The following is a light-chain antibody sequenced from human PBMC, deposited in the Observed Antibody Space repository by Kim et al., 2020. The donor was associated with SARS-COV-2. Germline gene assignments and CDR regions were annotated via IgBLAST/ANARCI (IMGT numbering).Light chain of an antibody. J-gene: IGLJ2*01. CDR2: QDT. V-gene: IGLV3-1*01. Sequence: SYELTQPPSVSVSPGQTASITCSGDRLGDKYACWYQQKPGQSPVVVIYQDTKRPSGIPERFSGSNSGNTATLTISGTQAMDEADSYCQVWDSTTTVFGGG. CDR3: QVWDSTTTV. CDR1: RLGDKY.